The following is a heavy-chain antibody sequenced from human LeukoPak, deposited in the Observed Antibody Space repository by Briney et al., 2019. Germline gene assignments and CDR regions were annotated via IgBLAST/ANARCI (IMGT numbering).Heavy chain of an antibody. J-gene: IGHJ4*02. CDR1: GGSFSGYY. D-gene: IGHD3-9*01. CDR3: ARGPRLRYFDMEDY. CDR2: ISHSGST. V-gene: IGHV4-34*01. Sequence: SETLSLTCAVYGGSFSGYYWSWIRQPPGKGLEWIGEISHSGSTNYNPSLKSRVTISVDTSKNQFSLKLSSVTAADTAVYYCARGPRLRYFDMEDYWGQGTLVTVSS.